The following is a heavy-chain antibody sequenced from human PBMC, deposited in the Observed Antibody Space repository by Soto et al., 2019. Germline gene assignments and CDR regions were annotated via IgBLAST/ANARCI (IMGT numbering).Heavy chain of an antibody. D-gene: IGHD6-25*01. CDR2: IYPGDSDT. V-gene: IGHV5-51*01. CDR3: AIGYRGPENYYGMDV. J-gene: IGHJ6*02. Sequence: PGESLKISCKGSGYSFTSYWIGWVRQMPGKGLEWMGIIYPGDSDTRYSPSFQGQVTISADKSISTAYLQWSSLKASDTAMYYCAIGYRGPENYYGMDVWGQGTTVTVSS. CDR1: GYSFTSYW.